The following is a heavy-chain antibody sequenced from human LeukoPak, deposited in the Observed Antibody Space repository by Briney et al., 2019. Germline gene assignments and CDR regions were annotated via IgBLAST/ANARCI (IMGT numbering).Heavy chain of an antibody. J-gene: IGHJ6*02. CDR3: ARELCSSTSCYSSPMDV. CDR1: GYTFTSYD. CDR2: MNPNSGNT. Sequence: ASVKVSCKASGYTFTSYDINWVRQATGQGLEWMGWMNPNSGNTGYAQKLKGSATMTRNTSISTAYMELSSLRSEDTAVYYCARELCSSTSCYSSPMDVWGQGTTVTVSS. V-gene: IGHV1-8*01. D-gene: IGHD2-2*01.